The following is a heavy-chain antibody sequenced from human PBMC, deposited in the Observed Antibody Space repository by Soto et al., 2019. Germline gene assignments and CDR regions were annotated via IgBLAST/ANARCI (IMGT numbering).Heavy chain of an antibody. Sequence: SCAVSGFTVSSNYMNLVRQAPGKGLEWVSFIYSGGNTYYADSVKGRFTISRDNSKNMLYLQMNSLRVEDTAVYYCAREVRVRGFAFDIWGQGTMHTASS. CDR2: IYSGGNT. CDR1: GFTVSSNY. V-gene: IGHV3-66*01. D-gene: IGHD3-3*01. J-gene: IGHJ3*02. CDR3: AREVRVRGFAFDI.